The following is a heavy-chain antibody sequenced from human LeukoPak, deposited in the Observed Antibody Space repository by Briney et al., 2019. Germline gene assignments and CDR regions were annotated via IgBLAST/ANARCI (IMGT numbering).Heavy chain of an antibody. J-gene: IGHJ4*02. CDR2: VSNSGSK. V-gene: IGHV4-39*01. D-gene: IGHD3-9*01. CDR1: GGSISSSSYY. Sequence: SETLSLTCTVSGGSISSSSYYCGWIRQPPGKGLEWIGSVSNSGSKHYNPSLKSRVTIFEDTSKNQFSLKLSSVTAADTAVYYCASLRYDILTGCFDYWGQGTLVTVSS. CDR3: ASLRYDILTGCFDY.